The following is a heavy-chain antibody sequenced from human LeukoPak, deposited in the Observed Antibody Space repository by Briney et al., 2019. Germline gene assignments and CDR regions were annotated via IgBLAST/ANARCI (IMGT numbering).Heavy chain of an antibody. CDR3: ARDGDGDYSDAFDI. D-gene: IGHD4-17*01. J-gene: IGHJ3*02. Sequence: SETLSLTCTVSGGSISSGGYYWSWIRQHPGKGLEWIGYIYYSGSTYYNPSLKSRVTISVDTSKNQFSLKLSSVTAADTAVYYCARDGDGDYSDAFDIWGQGTMVTVSS. CDR1: GGSISSGGYY. V-gene: IGHV4-31*03. CDR2: IYYSGST.